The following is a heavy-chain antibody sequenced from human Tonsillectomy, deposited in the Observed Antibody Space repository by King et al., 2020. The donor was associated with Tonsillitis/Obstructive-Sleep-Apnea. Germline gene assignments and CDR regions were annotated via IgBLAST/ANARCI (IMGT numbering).Heavy chain of an antibody. V-gene: IGHV4-34*01. CDR1: GGSFSGYY. CDR3: AREKVRWDIVVIPPAIGNDY. CDR2: INHSGGT. J-gene: IGHJ4*02. D-gene: IGHD2-2*02. Sequence: VQLQQWGAGLLKPSETLSLTCAVYGGSFSGYYWSWIRQPPGKGLEWIGEINHSGGTNYNPSLKRRVTISADTSKNQFSPRLSSVTAAEPAVYYCAREKVRWDIVVIPPAIGNDYWGQGTLVTVSS.